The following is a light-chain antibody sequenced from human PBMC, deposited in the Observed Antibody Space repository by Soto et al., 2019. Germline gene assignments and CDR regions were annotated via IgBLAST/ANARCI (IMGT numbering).Light chain of an antibody. J-gene: IGLJ1*01. V-gene: IGLV1-44*01. Sequence: QSVLTQPPSASGTPGQRVTISCSGSSSDSGSNTVSWYQQLPGTAPKLLIYSDNQRPSGVPDRFRGSKSGTSASLAISGLRSEDEADYYCAAWDDRLIGDVFGTGTKVTVL. CDR3: AAWDDRLIGDV. CDR2: SDN. CDR1: SSDSGSNT.